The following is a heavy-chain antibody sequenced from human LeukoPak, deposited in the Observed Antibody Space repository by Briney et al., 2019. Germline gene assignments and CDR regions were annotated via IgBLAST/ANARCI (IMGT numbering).Heavy chain of an antibody. CDR2: INPGSGST. J-gene: IGHJ4*02. V-gene: IGHV1-46*01. D-gene: IGHD4-11*01. CDR3: ARARTTVTSVFDY. CDR1: GYTFIDYY. Sequence: ASVKVSCKASGYTFIDYYLHWVRQAPGQGLEWMGIINPGSGSTRHAQKFQGRVTMTRDMSTSTVYMELSSLRSEDPAVYYCARARTTVTSVFDYWGQGTLVTVSS.